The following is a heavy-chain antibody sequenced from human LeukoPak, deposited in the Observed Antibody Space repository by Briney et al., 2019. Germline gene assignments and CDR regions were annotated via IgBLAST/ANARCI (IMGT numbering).Heavy chain of an antibody. D-gene: IGHD6-6*01. J-gene: IGHJ4*02. CDR3: VKRARLADN. CDR2: IGPNGNDI. V-gene: IGHV3-21*05. CDR1: GFTFSSYG. Sequence: PGGSLRLSCAASGFTFSSYGMNWIRQAPGKGLEWLSYIGPNGNDINYADSVRGRFTISRDNAKNSLFLQMNSLRAEDTAVYYCVKRARLADNWGQGILVTVSS.